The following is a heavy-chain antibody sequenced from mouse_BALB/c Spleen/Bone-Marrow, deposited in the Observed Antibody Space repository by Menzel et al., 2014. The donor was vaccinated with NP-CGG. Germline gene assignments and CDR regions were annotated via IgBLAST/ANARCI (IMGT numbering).Heavy chain of an antibody. CDR1: GFNIKDTY. V-gene: IGHV14-3*02. D-gene: IGHD4-1*01. CDR3: ARWEYYAMDY. Sequence: VQLQQSGAELVKPGASVKLSCTASGFNIKDTYMHWVKQRPEQGLEWIGRIDPANGNTKYDPKFQGKATITADTSSNTAYLQLSSLTSEDTAVYYCARWEYYAMDYWGQGTSVTVST. CDR2: IDPANGNT. J-gene: IGHJ4*01.